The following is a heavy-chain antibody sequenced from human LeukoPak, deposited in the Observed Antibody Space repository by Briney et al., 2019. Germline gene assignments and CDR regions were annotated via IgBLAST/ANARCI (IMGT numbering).Heavy chain of an antibody. V-gene: IGHV4-34*01. CDR2: INHSGST. Sequence: SETLSLTCAVYGGSFSGYYWSWIRQPPGKGLEWIGEINHSGSTNYNPSLKSRVTISVDTSKNQFSLKLSSVTAADTAVYYCARGWVDTAMVFDYWGQGTLVTVSS. CDR1: GGSFSGYY. CDR3: ARGWVDTAMVFDY. D-gene: IGHD5-18*01. J-gene: IGHJ4*02.